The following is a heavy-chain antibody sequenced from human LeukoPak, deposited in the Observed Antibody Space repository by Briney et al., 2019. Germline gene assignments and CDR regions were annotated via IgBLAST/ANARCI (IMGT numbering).Heavy chain of an antibody. CDR1: GGTFSSYA. Sequence: ASVKVSCKASGGTFSSYAISWVRQAPGQGLEWMGGIIPIFGTANYAQKFRGRVTITADESTSSAYMELSSLRSEDTAVYYCATSPQLYSSVCDYWGQGTLVTVSS. CDR3: ATSPQLYSSVCDY. V-gene: IGHV1-69*13. J-gene: IGHJ4*02. D-gene: IGHD6-19*01. CDR2: IIPIFGTA.